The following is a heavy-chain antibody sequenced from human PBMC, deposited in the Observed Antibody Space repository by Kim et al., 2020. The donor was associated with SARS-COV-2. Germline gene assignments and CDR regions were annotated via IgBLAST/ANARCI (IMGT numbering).Heavy chain of an antibody. CDR1: GGSISSGSYY. CDR2: IYTSGST. J-gene: IGHJ4*02. CDR3: ARGWAIDY. Sequence: SETLSLTCTVSGGSISSGSYYWSWIRQPAGKGLEWIGRIYTSGSTNYNPSLKSRVTISVDTSKNQFSLKLSSVTAADTAVYYCARGWAIDYWGQGTLVTVSS. V-gene: IGHV4-61*02. D-gene: IGHD3-16*01.